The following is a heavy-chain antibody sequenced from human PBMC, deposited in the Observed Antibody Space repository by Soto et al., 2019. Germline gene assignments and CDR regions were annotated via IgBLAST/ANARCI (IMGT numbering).Heavy chain of an antibody. V-gene: IGHV4-34*01. Sequence: SETLCLTCAVYGGSFSCYYWSWIRQPPGKGLEWIGEINHSGSTNYNPSLKSRVTISVDTSKNQFSLKLSSVTAADTAVYYCARGSIIGYDFWSGPYYFDYWGQGTLVTVSS. D-gene: IGHD3-3*01. CDR3: ARGSIIGYDFWSGPYYFDY. CDR1: GGSFSCYY. CDR2: INHSGST. J-gene: IGHJ4*02.